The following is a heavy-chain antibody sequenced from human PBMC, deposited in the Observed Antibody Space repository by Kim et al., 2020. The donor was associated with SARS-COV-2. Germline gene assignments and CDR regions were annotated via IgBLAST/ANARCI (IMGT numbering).Heavy chain of an antibody. J-gene: IGHJ6*03. CDR2: IKPDESEK. D-gene: IGHD3-16*02. CDR3: AIDIGAYTSFYFRC. V-gene: IGHV3-7*03. CDR1: GFSFSSHW. Sequence: GGSLRLACAASGFSFSSHWMTWVRQPPGKGLDGVANIKPDESEKYYVDSVRGRFTACRDNAKNSLYLQMNSLRVEDTAVYFGAIDIGAYTSFYFRCWG.